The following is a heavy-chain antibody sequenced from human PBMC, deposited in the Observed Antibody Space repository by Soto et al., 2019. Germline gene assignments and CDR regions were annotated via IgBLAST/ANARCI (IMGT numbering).Heavy chain of an antibody. CDR1: GGSMRNYF. D-gene: IGHD6-13*01. V-gene: IGHV4-59*01. J-gene: IGHJ4*02. CDR3: AAGEASSRNLAPYYLDF. Sequence: SETLSLTCTVCGGSMRNYFWTWIRQPPGKGLEWIGYIHYSGTTSFFPSYNPSLRSRVTISEDTSKNQFSLKLLSVTTADTAVYFCAAGEASSRNLAPYYLDFWGQGTLVTVSS. CDR2: IHYSGTT.